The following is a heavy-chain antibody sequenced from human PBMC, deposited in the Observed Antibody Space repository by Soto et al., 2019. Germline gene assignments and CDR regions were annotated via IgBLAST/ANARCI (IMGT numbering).Heavy chain of an antibody. CDR1: GISLSTSGVG. V-gene: IGHV2-5*01. D-gene: IGHD6-6*01. Sequence: QITVRGSGPTLVKPTQTLTLTCSLSGISLSTSGVGVGWIRQPPGKALEWLALIYWNDDKHYSPSLKSRVTITKDTSENQAVLTMTNMDPADTATYYCARGLAALPVFAFDIWGQGTMVTVSS. CDR2: IYWNDDK. J-gene: IGHJ3*02. CDR3: ARGLAALPVFAFDI.